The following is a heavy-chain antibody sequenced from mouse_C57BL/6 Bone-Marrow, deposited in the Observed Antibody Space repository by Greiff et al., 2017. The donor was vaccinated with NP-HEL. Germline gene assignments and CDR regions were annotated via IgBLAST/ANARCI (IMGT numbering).Heavy chain of an antibody. Sequence: EVKLVESGAELVKPGASVKLSCTASGFNIKDYYMHWVKQRTEQGLEWIGRIDPEDGETKYAPKFQGKATITADTSSNTAYPQLSSLTSEDTAVYYCATYYYGPENFFDYWGQGTTLTVSS. V-gene: IGHV14-2*01. J-gene: IGHJ2*01. CDR2: IDPEDGET. CDR3: ATYYYGPENFFDY. D-gene: IGHD1-1*01. CDR1: GFNIKDYY.